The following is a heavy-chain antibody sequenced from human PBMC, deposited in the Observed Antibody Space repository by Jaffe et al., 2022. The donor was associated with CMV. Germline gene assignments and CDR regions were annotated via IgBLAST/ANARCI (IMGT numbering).Heavy chain of an antibody. V-gene: IGHV1-3*01. D-gene: IGHD5-18*01. J-gene: IGHJ3*02. CDR1: GYTFTSYA. CDR2: INAGNGNT. CDR3: ASPSGIYSYGTVVPNGDAFDI. Sequence: QVQLVQSGAEVKKPGASVKVSCKASGYTFTSYAMHWVRQAPGQRLEWMGWINAGNGNTKYSQKFQGRVTITRDTSASTAYMELSSLRSEDTAVYYCASPSGIYSYGTVVPNGDAFDIWGQGTMVTVSS.